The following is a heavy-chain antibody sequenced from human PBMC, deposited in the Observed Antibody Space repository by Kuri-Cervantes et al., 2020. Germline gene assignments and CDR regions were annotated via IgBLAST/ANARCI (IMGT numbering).Heavy chain of an antibody. Sequence: GESLKISCAASGFTFSDYYMSWIRQAPGKGLEWVSYISSSGSTIYYADSVKGRFTISRDNSKNTLYLQMNSLRAEDTAVYYCARDQYYYGSGSSLFQHWGQGTLVTVSS. CDR2: ISSSGSTI. CDR1: GFTFSDYY. J-gene: IGHJ1*01. V-gene: IGHV3-11*04. CDR3: ARDQYYYGSGSSLFQH. D-gene: IGHD3-10*01.